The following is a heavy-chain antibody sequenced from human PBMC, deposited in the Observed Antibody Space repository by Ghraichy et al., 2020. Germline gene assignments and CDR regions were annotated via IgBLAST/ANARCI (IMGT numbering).Heavy chain of an antibody. D-gene: IGHD3-9*01. J-gene: IGHJ6*02. Sequence: LSLTCAASGFTFSSYGMHWVRQAPGKGLEWVAVISYDENNKYYADSVKGRFTISRDNSKNTLYLQMNSLRAEDTAVYYCAKARVEFRRYSDILTAYYNYYDMDVWGQGTTVTVSS. CDR3: AKARVEFRRYSDILTAYYNYYDMDV. CDR1: GFTFSSYG. CDR2: ISYDENNK. V-gene: IGHV3-30*18.